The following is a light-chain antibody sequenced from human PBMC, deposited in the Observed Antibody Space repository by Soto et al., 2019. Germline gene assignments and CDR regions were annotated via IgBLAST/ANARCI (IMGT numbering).Light chain of an antibody. J-gene: IGKJ1*01. CDR2: GAS. CDR1: QGISSY. Sequence: DIQLTQSPSFLSASVGDRVTITCRASQGISSYLAWYQQRPGKAPKLLMYGASTLQSGVPSRFSGSASGTTFTLTINNLQPEDFATYYCQQLSNFPRTFGQGTKVE. CDR3: QQLSNFPRT. V-gene: IGKV1-9*01.